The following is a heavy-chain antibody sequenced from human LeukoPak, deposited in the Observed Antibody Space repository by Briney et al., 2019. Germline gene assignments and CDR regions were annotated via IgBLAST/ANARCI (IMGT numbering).Heavy chain of an antibody. Sequence: PSETLSLTCTVSGGSISSYYWTWNRQPAGKGPEWIGRIHASGSTNYNPSLKSRVNMSVDTSKNQFSLRLNSVTAADTAVYYCARVTDPRYNWFDPWGQGTLVTVSS. CDR2: IHASGST. D-gene: IGHD2-21*02. V-gene: IGHV4-4*07. CDR1: GGSISSYY. J-gene: IGHJ5*02. CDR3: ARVTDPRYNWFDP.